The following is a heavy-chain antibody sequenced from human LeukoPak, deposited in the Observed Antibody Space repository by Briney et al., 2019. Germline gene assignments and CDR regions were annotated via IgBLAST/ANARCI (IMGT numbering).Heavy chain of an antibody. Sequence: GGSLRLSCAASGFTVSSNYMSWVRPAPGKGLEWVSVIYSGGSTYYADSVKGRFTISRDNSKNTLYLQMNSLRAEDTAVYYCARDYYGSGSYLDYWGQGTLVTVSS. V-gene: IGHV3-53*01. J-gene: IGHJ4*02. CDR1: GFTVSSNY. CDR3: ARDYYGSGSYLDY. D-gene: IGHD3-10*01. CDR2: IYSGGST.